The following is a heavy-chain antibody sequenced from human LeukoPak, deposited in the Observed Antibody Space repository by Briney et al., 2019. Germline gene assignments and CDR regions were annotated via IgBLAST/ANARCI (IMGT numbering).Heavy chain of an antibody. V-gene: IGHV5-51*01. Sequence: GESLKISCKGSGYSFTSYWIGWVRQMPGKGLEWMGIIYSDDSDTRYSPSFEGQVTISADKSINTAYLQWSSLKASDTAMYYCARPSGGGNGNFDYWGLGTLVTVAS. CDR3: ARPSGGGNGNFDY. J-gene: IGHJ4*02. CDR2: IYSDDSDT. D-gene: IGHD4-23*01. CDR1: GYSFTSYW.